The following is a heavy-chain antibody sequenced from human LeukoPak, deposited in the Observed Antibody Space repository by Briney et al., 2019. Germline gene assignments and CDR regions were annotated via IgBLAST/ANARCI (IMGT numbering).Heavy chain of an antibody. CDR2: INHSGTT. J-gene: IGHJ6*03. CDR1: GGSFSGYY. Sequence: SKTLSLTCAVSGGSFSGYYWSWIRQPPGKGLEWIGEINHSGTTNYNPSLKSRVTISVDTSKNQFSLKLSSVTAADTAVYYCARQPASDYDFWSASHEYYMDVWGKGTTVTISS. D-gene: IGHD3-3*01. CDR3: ARQPASDYDFWSASHEYYMDV. V-gene: IGHV4-34*01.